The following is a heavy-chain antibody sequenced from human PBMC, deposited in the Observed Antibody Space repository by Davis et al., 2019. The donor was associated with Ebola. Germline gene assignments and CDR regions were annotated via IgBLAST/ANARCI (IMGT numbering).Heavy chain of an antibody. J-gene: IGHJ4*02. V-gene: IGHV1-8*01. CDR2: MNPNSGNT. CDR3: ARLWQTFEY. Sequence: ASVKVSCKASGYTFTGYDINWVRQATGQGLEWMGWMNPNSGNTGYAQKFQGRVTMTTDTSTSTAYMELRSLRSDDTAVYYCARLWQTFEYWGQGTLVTVSS. CDR1: GYTFTGYD.